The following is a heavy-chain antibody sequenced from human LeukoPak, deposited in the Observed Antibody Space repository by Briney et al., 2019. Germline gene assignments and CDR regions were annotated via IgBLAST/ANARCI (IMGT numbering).Heavy chain of an antibody. D-gene: IGHD4-23*01. CDR1: GYTFTSYD. CDR3: ARASDYGGNSERARYFQH. V-gene: IGHV1-8*01. Sequence: ASVKVSCKASGYTFTSYDINWVRQATGQGLEWMGWMNPNSGNTGYAQKFQGRVTMTRNTSISTAYMELSSLRSEDTAVYYCARASDYGGNSERARYFQHWGQGTLVTVSS. J-gene: IGHJ1*01. CDR2: MNPNSGNT.